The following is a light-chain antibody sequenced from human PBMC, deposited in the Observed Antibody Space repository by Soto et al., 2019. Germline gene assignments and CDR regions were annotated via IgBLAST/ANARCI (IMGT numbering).Light chain of an antibody. Sequence: DIQMTQSPSSLSASVGDRVIITCRASQGTSNYVAWYQQKPGKVPKVLIYAASTLQSGVPSRVSGSGFGTDFTLTISSLMPEDFASYYCPQYHIPRQTFGQETTVEI. CDR2: AAS. CDR3: PQYHIPRQT. J-gene: IGKJ1*01. CDR1: QGTSNY. V-gene: IGKV1-27*01.